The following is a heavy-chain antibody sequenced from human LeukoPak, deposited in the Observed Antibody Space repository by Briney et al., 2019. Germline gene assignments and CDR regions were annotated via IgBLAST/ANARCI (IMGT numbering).Heavy chain of an antibody. CDR3: ARGTRCSSTSCLLQH. V-gene: IGHV1-69*13. Sequence: ASVKVSCKASGGTFSSYAISWVRQAPGQGLEWMGGIIPIFGTANYAQKFQGRVTITADESTSTAYMELSSLRSEDTAVYYCARGTRCSSTSCLLQHWGQGTLVTVSS. CDR2: IIPIFGTA. D-gene: IGHD2-2*01. CDR1: GGTFSSYA. J-gene: IGHJ1*01.